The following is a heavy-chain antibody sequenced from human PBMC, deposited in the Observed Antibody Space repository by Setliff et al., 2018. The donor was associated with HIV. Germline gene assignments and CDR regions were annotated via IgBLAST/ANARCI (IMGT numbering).Heavy chain of an antibody. D-gene: IGHD6-13*01. CDR1: GGSFSSYA. CDR2: IIPIFGTA. Sequence: SVKVSCKASGGSFSSYAISWVRQAPGQGLEWMGGIIPIFGTANYAQKCQGRVTITADESTSTAYMELSSLRSEDTAIYYCLRRATAAEVFDYWGQGTLVTVSS. V-gene: IGHV1-69*13. J-gene: IGHJ4*02. CDR3: LRRATAAEVFDY.